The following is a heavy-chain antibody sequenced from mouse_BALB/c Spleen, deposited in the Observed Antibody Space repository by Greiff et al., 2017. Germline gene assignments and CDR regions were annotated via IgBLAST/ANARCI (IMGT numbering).Heavy chain of an antibody. J-gene: IGHJ2*01. D-gene: IGHD2-2*01. CDR2: ISDGGSYT. CDR1: GFTFSDYY. Sequence: EVQRVESGGGLVKPGGSLKLSCAASGFTFSDYYMYWVRQTPEKRLEWVATISDGGSYTYYPDSVKGRFTISRYNAKNNLYLQMSSLKSEDTAMYYCAREKGDYGWMDYWGQGTTLTVSS. CDR3: AREKGDYGWMDY. V-gene: IGHV5-4*02.